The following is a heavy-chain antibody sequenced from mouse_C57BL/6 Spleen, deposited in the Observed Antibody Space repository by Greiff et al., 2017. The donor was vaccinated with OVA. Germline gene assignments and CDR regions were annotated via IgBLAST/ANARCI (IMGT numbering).Heavy chain of an antibody. V-gene: IGHV5-17*01. D-gene: IGHD1-1*01. CDR1: GFTFSDYG. J-gene: IGHJ1*03. CDR3: ARPLYYYGSSYVWYFDV. CDR2: ISSGSSTI. Sequence: EVKLVESGGGLVKPGGSLKLSCAASGFTFSDYGMHWVRQAPEKGLEWVAYISSGSSTIYYADTVKGRFTISRDNAKNTLFLQMTSLRSEDTAMYYCARPLYYYGSSYVWYFDVWGTGTTVTVSS.